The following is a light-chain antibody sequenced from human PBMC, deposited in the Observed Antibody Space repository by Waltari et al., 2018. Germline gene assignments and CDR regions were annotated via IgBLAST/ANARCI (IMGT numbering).Light chain of an antibody. J-gene: IGKJ2*01. Sequence: VVMTQSPLSLPVILGQPASISCKSSQSLLHIDGKTHLTLFQQRPGQSPMRLSYRVSTRDSGVPDRFSGSGSGSDFTLKISRVEAEDVAVYYCMQGTHWPYTFGQGTKLDIK. CDR2: RVS. CDR3: MQGTHWPYT. V-gene: IGKV2-30*02. CDR1: QSLLHIDGKTH.